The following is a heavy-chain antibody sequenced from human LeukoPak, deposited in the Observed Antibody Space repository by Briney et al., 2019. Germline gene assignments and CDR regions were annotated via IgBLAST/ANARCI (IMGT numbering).Heavy chain of an antibody. V-gene: IGHV1-2*02. Sequence: ASVRVSCKASGYSFTDYYINWVRQAPGQGLEWMGWINPNSGGTNYAQKFQGRVTMTRDTSISTVYMEMSRLRSDDTAVYYCARESVPAVAARRGLNYWGQGTLVAVSS. CDR2: INPNSGGT. CDR1: GYSFTDYY. CDR3: ARESVPAVAARRGLNY. D-gene: IGHD6-6*01. J-gene: IGHJ4*02.